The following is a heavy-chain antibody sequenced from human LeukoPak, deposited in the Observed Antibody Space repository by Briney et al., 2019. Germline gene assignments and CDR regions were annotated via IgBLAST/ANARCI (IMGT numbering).Heavy chain of an antibody. D-gene: IGHD6-13*01. CDR1: GGSLSSGGYV. V-gene: IGHV4-31*02. J-gene: IGHJ2*01. CDR2: IYYSGHM. Sequence: SETLSLTCTVSGGSLSSGGYVWGWLRQHPGKGLEWFGYIYYSGHMHYNPSLKSRLTITADTSKNQCSLMWSSVTAADTAVYCGASRLGAAAMHWYFDLWGRGTLVTVSS. CDR3: ASRLGAAAMHWYFDL.